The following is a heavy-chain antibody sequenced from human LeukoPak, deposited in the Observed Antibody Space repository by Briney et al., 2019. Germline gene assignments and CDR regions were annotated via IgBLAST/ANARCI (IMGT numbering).Heavy chain of an antibody. V-gene: IGHV3-48*01. CDR1: GFTFCRYS. CDR2: ISSSSSTI. J-gene: IGHJ3*02. D-gene: IGHD5-18*01. CDR3: ASFYPRYSYGRPAFDI. Sequence: PGGSLRLSCAASGFTFCRYSMNGVRQAPGKGLEWVSYISSSSSTIYYADSVKGRFTISRDNAKNSLYLQMNSLRAEDTAVYYCASFYPRYSYGRPAFDIWGRGTMVTVSS.